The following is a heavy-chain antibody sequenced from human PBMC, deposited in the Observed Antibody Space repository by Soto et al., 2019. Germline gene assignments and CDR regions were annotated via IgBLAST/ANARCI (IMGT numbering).Heavy chain of an antibody. Sequence: PSETLSLTCTVSGGSISSGGYYWNWIRQHPGKGLEWIGYIYYTGSTYYNPSLESRVFISVDTSKNQFSLKLASVTAADTAVYYCAPSPSRQAAPEGDRFDPWGQGNLVTVSS. CDR1: GGSISSGGYY. CDR2: IYYTGST. V-gene: IGHV4-31*03. D-gene: IGHD6-13*01. J-gene: IGHJ5*02. CDR3: APSPSRQAAPEGDRFDP.